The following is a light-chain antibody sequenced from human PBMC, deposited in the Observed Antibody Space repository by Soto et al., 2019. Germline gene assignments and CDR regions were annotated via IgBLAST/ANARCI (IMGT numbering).Light chain of an antibody. J-gene: IGKJ1*01. CDR3: QQYSSYSKT. CDR1: QSISSW. V-gene: IGKV1-5*01. Sequence: IRMTQSPSSFSASTGDRPSITCRASQSISSWLAWYQQRTGKAPKLLIFDASSLESGVPSRFSGSGYGTEFTLTISSLQTDDFATYYCQQYSSYSKTFGQGTKVDIK. CDR2: DAS.